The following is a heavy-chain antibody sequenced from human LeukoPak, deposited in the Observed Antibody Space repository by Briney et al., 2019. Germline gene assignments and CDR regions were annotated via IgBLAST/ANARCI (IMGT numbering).Heavy chain of an antibody. CDR1: GGSISSYY. CDR2: IYTSGST. CDR3: ARHVVTMVRGDPGYYYYYMDV. V-gene: IGHV4-4*09. Sequence: SETLSLTCTVYGGSISSYYWSWIRQPPGKGLEWIGYIYTSGSTNYNPSLKSRVTISVDTSKNQFSLKLSSVTAADTAVYYCARHVVTMVRGDPGYYYYYMDVWGKGTTVTVSS. D-gene: IGHD3-10*01. J-gene: IGHJ6*03.